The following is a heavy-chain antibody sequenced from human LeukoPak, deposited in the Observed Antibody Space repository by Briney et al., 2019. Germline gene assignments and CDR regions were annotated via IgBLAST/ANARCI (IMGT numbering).Heavy chain of an antibody. J-gene: IGHJ3*02. D-gene: IGHD3-22*01. CDR1: GGSITSGDYY. Sequence: PSETLSLTCTVSGGSITSGDYYWSWIRQPPGKGLEGIGYIYNSGSTYYNPSLKSRVTISVDTSKKQFSLKLSSVTAADTAVYYCAKTQTMMGAFDIWGQGTKVTVSS. CDR2: IYNSGST. V-gene: IGHV4-30-4*01. CDR3: AKTQTMMGAFDI.